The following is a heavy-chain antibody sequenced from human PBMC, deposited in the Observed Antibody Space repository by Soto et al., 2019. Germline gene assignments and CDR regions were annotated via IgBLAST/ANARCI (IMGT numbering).Heavy chain of an antibody. CDR1: GFSLSDYA. CDR3: ARIKLVEWFFINVDVYDMDV. V-gene: IGHV3-48*02. Sequence: PGGSLRLSCVASGFSLSDYAVSWVRQATGKGLEWVSFISSDSRTIYYADSVEGRFTVSRDNARSSVSLQMDSLRDEDAAVYYCARIKLVEWFFINVDVYDMDVWGQGTPVTVSS. J-gene: IGHJ6*02. D-gene: IGHD3-3*01. CDR2: ISSDSRTI.